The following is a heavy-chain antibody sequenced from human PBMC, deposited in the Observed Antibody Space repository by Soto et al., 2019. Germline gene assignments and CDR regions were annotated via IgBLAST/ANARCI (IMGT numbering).Heavy chain of an antibody. CDR2: ISSSSGTI. CDR3: ERDGNLFDP. Sequence: EVQLVESGGGLVQPGGSLRLSCAASGFTFSSYSMNWVRQTPGKGLEWISYISSSSGTIYYADSVRGRFTISRDNAKNSLSLQMNSLRAEDTALYYWERDGNLFDPWGQGTLVTVSS. V-gene: IGHV3-48*01. J-gene: IGHJ5*02. D-gene: IGHD1-1*01. CDR1: GFTFSSYS.